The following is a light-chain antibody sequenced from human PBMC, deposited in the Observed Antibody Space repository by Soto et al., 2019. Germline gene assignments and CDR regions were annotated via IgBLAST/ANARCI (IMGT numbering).Light chain of an antibody. CDR1: RGHTSYA. CDR3: QTWGTGFQL. V-gene: IGLV4-69*01. CDR2: VHSDGSH. J-gene: IGLJ3*02. Sequence: HPVLTQSPSVSASLGASVKLTCTLSRGHTSYAIAWHQQQPDKGLRFLMKVHSDGSHIKGDAIPDRFSASSFGAERYLTSAGLQSDDDANYYCQTWGTGFQLFGGGTKLTVL.